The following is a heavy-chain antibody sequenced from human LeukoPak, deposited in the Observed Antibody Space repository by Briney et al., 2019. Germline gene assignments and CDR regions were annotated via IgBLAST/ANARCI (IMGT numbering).Heavy chain of an antibody. J-gene: IGHJ6*03. D-gene: IGHD3-10*01. V-gene: IGHV1-69*05. CDR1: GGTFSSYA. CDR2: IIPIFGTA. Sequence: ASVKVSCKASGGTFSSYAISWVRQAPGQGLEWMGGIIPIFGTANYAQKFQGRVTITTDESTSTAYMELSSLRSEDTAVYYCASEPRITMVRGVKKPGYYMDVWGKGTTVTVSS. CDR3: ASEPRITMVRGVKKPGYYMDV.